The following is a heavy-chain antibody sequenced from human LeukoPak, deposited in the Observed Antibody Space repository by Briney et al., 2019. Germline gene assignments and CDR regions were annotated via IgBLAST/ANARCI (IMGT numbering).Heavy chain of an antibody. D-gene: IGHD5-12*01. CDR3: AKDWVNSGYDPRLFDY. CDR1: GFTFSSYA. J-gene: IGHJ4*02. Sequence: PGGSLRLSCAASGFTFSSYAMSWVRQAPGKGLEWVSAISGSGGSTYYADSVKGRFTISRDNSKNTLYLQMNSLRAEDTAVYYRAKDWVNSGYDPRLFDYWGQGTLVTVSS. V-gene: IGHV3-23*01. CDR2: ISGSGGST.